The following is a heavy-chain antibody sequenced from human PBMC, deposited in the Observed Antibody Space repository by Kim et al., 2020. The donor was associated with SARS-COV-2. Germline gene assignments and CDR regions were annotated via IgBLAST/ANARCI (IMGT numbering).Heavy chain of an antibody. V-gene: IGHV3-23*01. Sequence: GGFLRLSCAASGFTFSNHAMTWVRQAPGKGLEWVALISKTGGSTYHTDSVTGRFTISRDNAKNTLYLQMNNLGAEDTAVYYCAEEGSDGGYLDSWGQGTLVTVSS. CDR3: AEEGSDGGYLDS. CDR2: ISKTGGST. J-gene: IGHJ4*02. D-gene: IGHD3-3*01. CDR1: GFTFSNHA.